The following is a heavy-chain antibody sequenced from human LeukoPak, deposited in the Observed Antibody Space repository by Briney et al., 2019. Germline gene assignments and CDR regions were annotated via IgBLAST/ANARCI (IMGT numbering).Heavy chain of an antibody. CDR1: GYSISSGYY. D-gene: IGHD6-19*01. V-gene: IGHV4-38-2*02. Sequence: PSETLSLTCTVSGYSISSGYYWGWIRQPPGKGLEWIGSIYHSGSTYYNPSLKSRVTISVDTSKNQFSLKVSSVTAADTAVYYCARGLAHRSGWIDNFDYWGQGTLVTVSS. CDR2: IYHSGST. CDR3: ARGLAHRSGWIDNFDY. J-gene: IGHJ4*02.